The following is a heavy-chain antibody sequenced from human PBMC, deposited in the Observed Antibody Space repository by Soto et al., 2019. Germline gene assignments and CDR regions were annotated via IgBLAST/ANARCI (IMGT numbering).Heavy chain of an antibody. V-gene: IGHV3-30*03. CDR3: AITSVADASFDY. D-gene: IGHD5-12*01. CDR1: GFIFSNYG. J-gene: IGHJ4*02. CDR2: ISYDGGET. Sequence: GGSLRLSCAGSGFIFSNYGMHWVRPAPGKGLEWVAFISYDGGETFYADSVKGRFTISRENSKSTVFLHMNSLKKEDTAVYYCAITSVADASFDYWGQGTMVTVYS.